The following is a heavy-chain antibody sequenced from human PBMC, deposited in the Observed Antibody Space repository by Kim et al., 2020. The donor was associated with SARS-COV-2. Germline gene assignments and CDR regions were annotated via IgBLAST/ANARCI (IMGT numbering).Heavy chain of an antibody. D-gene: IGHD3-22*01. CDR3: ARVARDSSGYYSALDY. Sequence: GGSLRLSCAASGFTFSSYSMNWVRQAPGKGLEWVSYISSSSSTIYYADSVKGRFTISRDNAKNSLYLQMNSLRDEDTAVYYCARVARDSSGYYSALDYWGQGTLVTVSS. CDR2: ISSSSSTI. CDR1: GFTFSSYS. V-gene: IGHV3-48*02. J-gene: IGHJ4*02.